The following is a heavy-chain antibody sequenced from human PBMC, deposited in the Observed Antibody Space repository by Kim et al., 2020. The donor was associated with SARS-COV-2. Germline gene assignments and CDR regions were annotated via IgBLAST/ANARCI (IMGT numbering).Heavy chain of an antibody. Sequence: GGSLRLSCAASGFTFSNSAMHWVRQAPGKGLEWVAVTSSDGSNKLYGESVKGRCTISRDNSRNTLYLQMNSLRAEDTAVYYCARNHPERGVPVVGLDYWGQGTLVTVSS. CDR1: GFTFSNSA. CDR3: ARNHPERGVPVVGLDY. D-gene: IGHD6-19*01. J-gene: IGHJ4*02. CDR2: TSSDGSNK. V-gene: IGHV3-30-3*01.